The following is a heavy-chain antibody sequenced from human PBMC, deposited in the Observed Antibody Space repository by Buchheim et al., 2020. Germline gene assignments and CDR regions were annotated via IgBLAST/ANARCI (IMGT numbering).Heavy chain of an antibody. Sequence: QVQLQESGPGLVKPSPTLSLTCTVSGGSISSGSYYWSRIRQPAGQGLEWIGRIYTSGSTNYNPSLKSLVTMSLDTSKNQFSLKLSSVTAADTVVYYCARGRIQLWYYGMDVWGQGNT. V-gene: IGHV4-61*02. CDR3: ARGRIQLWYYGMDV. CDR1: GGSISSGSYY. CDR2: IYTSGST. J-gene: IGHJ6*02. D-gene: IGHD5-18*01.